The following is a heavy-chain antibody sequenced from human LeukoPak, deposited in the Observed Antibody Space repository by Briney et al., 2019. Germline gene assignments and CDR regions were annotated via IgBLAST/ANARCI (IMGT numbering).Heavy chain of an antibody. CDR2: ISGNGVGT. V-gene: IGHV3-23*01. D-gene: IGHD1-26*01. J-gene: IGHJ4*02. Sequence: GGSLRLSCAASGFTLSSFAMRWVRQAPGKGLEWVSSISGNGVGTYYADSVKGRFTISRDNSKNSLNLQMNSLRVEDTAVYYCVRGGIVGTSTRIPLFDSWGQGTLVTVSS. CDR1: GFTLSSFA. CDR3: VRGGIVGTSTRIPLFDS.